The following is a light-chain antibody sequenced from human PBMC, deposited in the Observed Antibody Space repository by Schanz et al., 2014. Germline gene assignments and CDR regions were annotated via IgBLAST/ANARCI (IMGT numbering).Light chain of an antibody. CDR3: QQYNNWPPVT. CDR2: GAS. J-gene: IGKJ3*01. Sequence: EIVMTQSPATLSVSPGERATLSCRASQSVSSNLAWYQRKPGQAPRLLMSGASTRATGIPARFSGSGSGTEFTLTISSLQSEDSAVYYCQQYNNWPPVTFGPGTKVDIK. CDR1: QSVSSN. V-gene: IGKV3-15*01.